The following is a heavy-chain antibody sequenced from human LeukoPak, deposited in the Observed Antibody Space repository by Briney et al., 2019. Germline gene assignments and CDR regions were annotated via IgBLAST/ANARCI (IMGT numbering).Heavy chain of an antibody. D-gene: IGHD3-22*01. J-gene: IGHJ6*03. V-gene: IGHV5-51*01. CDR2: IFPADSDT. CDR3: ARVGYSSYGMDV. CDR1: GYSLTNTW. Sequence: GESLKISCKGSGYSLTNTWIAWVRQMPGKGLEWMGSIFPADSDTRNSPSFRGQVTISADKSTSTAYLQWSSLKASDTAIYYCARVGYSSYGMDVWGKGTTVTVSS.